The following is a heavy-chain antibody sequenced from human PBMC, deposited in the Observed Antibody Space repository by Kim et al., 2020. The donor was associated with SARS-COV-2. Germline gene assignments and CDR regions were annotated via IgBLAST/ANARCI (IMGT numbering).Heavy chain of an antibody. V-gene: IGHV3-30*04. CDR1: GFTFSSYA. Sequence: GGSLRLSCAASGFTFSSYAMHWVRQAPGKGLEWVAVISYDGSNKYYVDSVKGRFTISRDNSKNTLYLQMNSLRAEDTAVYYCARDRWNMGNIVATSTFDYWGQGTLVTVSS. D-gene: IGHD5-12*01. CDR3: ARDRWNMGNIVATSTFDY. CDR2: ISYDGSNK. J-gene: IGHJ4*02.